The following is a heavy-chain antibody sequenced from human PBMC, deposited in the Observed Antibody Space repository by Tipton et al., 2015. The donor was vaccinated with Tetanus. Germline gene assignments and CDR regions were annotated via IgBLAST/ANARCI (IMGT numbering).Heavy chain of an antibody. CDR3: ARDYTSYYAYYGMDV. CDR1: GFSFASYG. D-gene: IGHD3-16*01. Sequence: SLRLSCAASGFSFASYGMHWVRQAPGKGLEWMATIFDDGSNTYYADSVKGRYTISRDNSKNMLYLEMNSPRAEDTAIYYCARDYTSYYAYYGMDVWGQGTTVTVSS. V-gene: IGHV3-33*01. CDR2: IFDDGSNT. J-gene: IGHJ6*02.